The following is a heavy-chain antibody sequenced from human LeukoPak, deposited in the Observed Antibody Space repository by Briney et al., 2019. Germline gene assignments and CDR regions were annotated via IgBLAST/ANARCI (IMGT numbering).Heavy chain of an antibody. V-gene: IGHV1-8*03. D-gene: IGHD6-13*01. J-gene: IGHJ6*03. Sequence: GASVKVSCKASGYTFTSYDINWVRQATGQGLEWMGWMNPNSGNTGYAQKSQGRVTITRNTSISTAYMELSSLRSEDTAVYYCARSSSSWLYYYYYYMDVWGKGTTVTVSS. CDR1: GYTFTSYD. CDR3: ARSSSSWLYYYYYYMDV. CDR2: MNPNSGNT.